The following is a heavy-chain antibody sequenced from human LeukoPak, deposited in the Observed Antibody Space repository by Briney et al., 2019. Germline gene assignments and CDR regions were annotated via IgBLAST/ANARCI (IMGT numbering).Heavy chain of an antibody. D-gene: IGHD1-26*01. CDR2: IYPGDSDT. J-gene: IGHJ3*02. V-gene: IGHV5-51*01. Sequence: GGSLKISRKGFGYRFPKYWIGRVRQMPGKGVEWVGIIYPGDSDTRYSPSFQRQVTISADKSISTAYLQWSSLKASDSAMYYCLYSGSSTGDAFDIWGQGTMVSVSS. CDR1: GYRFPKYW. CDR3: LYSGSSTGDAFDI.